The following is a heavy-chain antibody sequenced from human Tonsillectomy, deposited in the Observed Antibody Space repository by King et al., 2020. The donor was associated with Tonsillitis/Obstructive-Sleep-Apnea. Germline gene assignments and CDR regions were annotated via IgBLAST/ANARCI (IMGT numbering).Heavy chain of an antibody. CDR2: ISYDGSKK. Sequence: VQLVESGGGVVQPGRSLRLSCAASGFTINTYGIHWVRQAPGKGLEWVAVISYDGSKKYYADSVKGRFTISRDNPKNTLYLQMNSLRPEDTAVYYCSKQSLPADYGAYGDYLYYSYMDVWGKGTTVTVSS. CDR3: SKQSLPADYGAYGDYLYYSYMDV. D-gene: IGHD4-17*01. V-gene: IGHV3-30*18. CDR1: GFTINTYG. J-gene: IGHJ6*03.